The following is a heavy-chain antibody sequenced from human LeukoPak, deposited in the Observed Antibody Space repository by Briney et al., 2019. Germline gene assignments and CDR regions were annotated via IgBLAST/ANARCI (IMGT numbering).Heavy chain of an antibody. CDR2: IYYSGST. Sequence: PSETLSLTCTVSGGSLSSYYWSWIRQPPGKGLEWIGYIYYSGSTNYNPSLKSRVTISVDTSKNQFSLKLSSVTAADTAVYYCARGSSIAAAEAGGSGSWYFDLWGRGTLVTVSS. CDR3: ARGSSIAAAEAGGSGSWYFDL. J-gene: IGHJ2*01. D-gene: IGHD6-13*01. CDR1: GGSLSSYY. V-gene: IGHV4-59*12.